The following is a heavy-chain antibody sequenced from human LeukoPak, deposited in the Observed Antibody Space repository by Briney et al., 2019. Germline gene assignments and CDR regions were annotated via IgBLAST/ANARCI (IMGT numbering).Heavy chain of an antibody. V-gene: IGHV3-23*01. J-gene: IGHJ4*02. CDR3: AKNLVGATWIDY. D-gene: IGHD1-26*01. Sequence: GGSLRLSCAASGFTFSSYAMSWVRQAPGKGLEWVSVISGSGGSTYYADSVKGRFTISRDNSKNTLYLQMNSLRAEDTAVFYCAKNLVGATWIDYWGQGTPVTVSS. CDR2: ISGSGGST. CDR1: GFTFSSYA.